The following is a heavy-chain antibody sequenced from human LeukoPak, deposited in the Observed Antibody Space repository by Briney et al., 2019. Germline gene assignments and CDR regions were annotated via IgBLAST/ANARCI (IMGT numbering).Heavy chain of an antibody. D-gene: IGHD3-22*01. J-gene: IGHJ4*02. CDR3: ARTTYYYDSSGYYYAGFDY. V-gene: IGHV4-59*01. CDR2: IYYSGST. Sequence: SSETLSLTCTVSGGSISSYYWSWIRQPPGKGLEWIGYIYYSGSTNYNPSLKSRVTISVDTSKNQFSLKLSSVTAADTAVYYCARTTYYYDSSGYYYAGFDYWGQGTLVTVSS. CDR1: GGSISSYY.